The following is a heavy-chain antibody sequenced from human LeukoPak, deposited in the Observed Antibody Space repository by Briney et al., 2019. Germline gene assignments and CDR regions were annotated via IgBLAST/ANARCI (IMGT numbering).Heavy chain of an antibody. D-gene: IGHD2-21*02. CDR1: GYTFTNYF. CDR3: ARRDCVGDCYSNWFDP. CDR2: INPRRDST. Sequence: GASVKVSCKASGYTFTNYFMHWVRQAPGQGLEWMGIINPRRDSTGYAQKFQGRITMTTDMSTRTVYMELSSLEPEDTAVYYCARRDCVGDCYSNWFDPWGQGTLVTVSS. V-gene: IGHV1-46*01. J-gene: IGHJ5*02.